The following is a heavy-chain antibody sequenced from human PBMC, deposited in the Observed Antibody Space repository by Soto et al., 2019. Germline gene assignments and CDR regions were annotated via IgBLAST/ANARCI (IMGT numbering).Heavy chain of an antibody. CDR1: GFTFSSYA. V-gene: IGHV3-30-3*01. D-gene: IGHD6-13*01. J-gene: IGHJ1*01. CDR3: ARDQDWQQLYNFQH. CDR2: ISYDGSNK. Sequence: GGSLRLSCAASGFTFSSYAMHWVRQAPGKGLEWVAVISYDGSNKYYADSVKGRFTISRDNSKNTLYLQMNSLRAEDTAVYYCARDQDWQQLYNFQHWGQGTLVTVSS.